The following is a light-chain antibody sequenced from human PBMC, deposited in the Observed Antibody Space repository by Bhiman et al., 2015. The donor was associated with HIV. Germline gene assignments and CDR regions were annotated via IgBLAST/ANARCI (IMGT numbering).Light chain of an antibody. CDR3: SSYATSNTLL. CDR1: TNDFGGYNY. Sequence: QSALTQPRSVSGSPGQSVTISCTGTTNDFGGYNYVSWYQHHPGKAPKLMIYDVSERPSGVPDRFSGSKSGNTASLTISGLQAEDEAHYYCSSYATSNTLLFGGGTKLTVL. V-gene: IGLV2-11*01. J-gene: IGLJ3*02. CDR2: DVS.